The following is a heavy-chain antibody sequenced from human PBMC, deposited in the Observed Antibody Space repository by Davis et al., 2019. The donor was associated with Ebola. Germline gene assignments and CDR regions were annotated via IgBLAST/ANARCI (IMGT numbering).Heavy chain of an antibody. Sequence: PSETLSLTCNVSGDSISGYYWSWIRQPPGKGLDWIGYIYYTASTNYNPSLESRVTISVDTSKNQFSLRLNSVTAADTAVYYCARGHTSSWHILGPDYFDSWGQGTLVTVSS. CDR2: IYYTAST. D-gene: IGHD6-13*01. CDR1: GDSISGYY. CDR3: ARGHTSSWHILGPDYFDS. V-gene: IGHV4-59*01. J-gene: IGHJ4*02.